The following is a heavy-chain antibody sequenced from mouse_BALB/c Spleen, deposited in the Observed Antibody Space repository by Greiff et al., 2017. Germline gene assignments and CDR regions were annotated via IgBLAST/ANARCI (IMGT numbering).Heavy chain of an antibody. CDR2: IYPGDGDT. Sequence: VQRVESGAELARPGASVKLSCKASGYTFTSYWMQWVKQRPGQGLEWIGAIYPGDGDTRYTQKFKGKATLTADKSSSTAYMQLSSLASEDSAVYYCARPTTATPGFAYWGQGTLVTVSA. CDR1: GYTFTSYW. CDR3: ARPTTATPGFAY. V-gene: IGHV1-87*01. D-gene: IGHD1-2*01. J-gene: IGHJ3*01.